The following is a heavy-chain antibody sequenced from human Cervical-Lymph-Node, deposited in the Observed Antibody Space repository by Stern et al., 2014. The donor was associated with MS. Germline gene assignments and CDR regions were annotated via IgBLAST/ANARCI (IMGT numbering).Heavy chain of an antibody. CDR2: IYPDDSDT. J-gene: IGHJ4*02. Sequence: EVQLLESGAEVQRPGASLKLSCKGSGYSFTSYWIGWVRQMPGKGLEWMGIIYPDDSDTKSSPSFQGQVTISAAKSISTAYLQWSSLRASDTAMYYCARLGGGWPDFDYWGQGTLVTVSS. CDR3: ARLGGGWPDFDY. V-gene: IGHV5-51*01. CDR1: GYSFTSYW. D-gene: IGHD6-19*01.